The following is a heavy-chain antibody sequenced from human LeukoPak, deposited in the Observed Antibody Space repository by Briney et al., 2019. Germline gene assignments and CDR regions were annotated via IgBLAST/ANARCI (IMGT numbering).Heavy chain of an antibody. J-gene: IGHJ3*02. V-gene: IGHV3-30*18. CDR1: GFTFSSYG. D-gene: IGHD2-21*02. CDR2: ISYDGSNK. Sequence: GGSLRLSCAASGFTFSSYGMHWVRQAPGKGLEWVAVISYDGSNKYYADSVKGRFTISRDNSKNTLYLQMNSLRAEDTAVYYCAKDLGVVVTAIRPHAFDIWGQGTMVTVSS. CDR3: AKDLGVVVTAIRPHAFDI.